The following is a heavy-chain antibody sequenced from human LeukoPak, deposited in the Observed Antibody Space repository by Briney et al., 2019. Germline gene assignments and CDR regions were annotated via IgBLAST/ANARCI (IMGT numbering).Heavy chain of an antibody. CDR3: ARDLRYYDPWYFDL. D-gene: IGHD3-22*01. J-gene: IGHJ2*01. CDR2: IYYSGST. CDR1: GGSISSGGYY. Sequence: TLSLTCTVSGGSISSGGYYWSWIRQHPGKGLEWIGYIYYSGSTYYNPSLKSRVTISVDTSKNQFSLKLSSVTAADTAVYYCARDLRYYDPWYFDLWGRGTLVTVSS. V-gene: IGHV4-31*03.